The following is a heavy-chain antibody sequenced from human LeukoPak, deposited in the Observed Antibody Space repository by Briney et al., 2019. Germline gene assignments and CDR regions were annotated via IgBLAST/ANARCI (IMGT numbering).Heavy chain of an antibody. CDR1: GGSISSYY. CDR2: IYTSGST. CDR3: ARGFSYYYGSGSYYNVGFDY. J-gene: IGHJ4*02. D-gene: IGHD3-10*01. Sequence: KPSETLSLTCTVSGGSISSYYWSWIRQPAGKGLEWIGRIYTSGSTNYNPSLKSRVTISIDTSKNQFSLKLSSVTAADTAVYYCARGFSYYYGSGSYYNVGFDYWGQGTLVTVSS. V-gene: IGHV4-4*07.